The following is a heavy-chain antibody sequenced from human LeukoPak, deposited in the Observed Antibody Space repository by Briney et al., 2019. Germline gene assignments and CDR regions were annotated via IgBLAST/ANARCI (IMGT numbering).Heavy chain of an antibody. CDR1: GGTFSSYA. V-gene: IGHV1-69*05. J-gene: IGHJ4*02. Sequence: GASLKVSCKASGGTFSSYAISWVRQAPGQGLEWMGGIIPIFGTANYAQKFQGRVTITTDESTSTADRELSSLRSEDTAVYYCAREKRGEKYGLFEYWGQGTLVTVSS. CDR2: IIPIFGTA. CDR3: AREKRGEKYGLFEY. D-gene: IGHD3-10*01.